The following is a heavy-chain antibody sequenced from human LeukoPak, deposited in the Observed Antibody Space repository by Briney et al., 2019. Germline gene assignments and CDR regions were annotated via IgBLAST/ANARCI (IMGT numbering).Heavy chain of an antibody. Sequence: ASVKVSCKASGYTFTSYGISWVRQAPGQGLEWMGWISAYNGNTNYAQKLQGRVTITADESTSTAYMELSSLRSEDTAVYYCASLSGYDGYWGQGTLVTVSS. D-gene: IGHD5-12*01. CDR3: ASLSGYDGY. CDR2: ISAYNGNT. V-gene: IGHV1-18*01. CDR1: GYTFTSYG. J-gene: IGHJ4*02.